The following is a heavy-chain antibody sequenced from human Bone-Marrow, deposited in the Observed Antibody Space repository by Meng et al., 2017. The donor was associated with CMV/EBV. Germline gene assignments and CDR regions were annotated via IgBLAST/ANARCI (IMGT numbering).Heavy chain of an antibody. CDR3: VRDGHSWDFDF. D-gene: IGHD6-13*01. V-gene: IGHV3-74*01. CDR1: GFTFSSYD. Sequence: GESLKISCAASGFTFSSYDMHWVRQTPQKGLVWVSRIKTDGTYANYADSVEGRFTISRDNAKNALYLQMNSLRGEDTAVYYCVRDGHSWDFDFWGQGTLVTVSS. CDR2: IKTDGTYA. J-gene: IGHJ4*02.